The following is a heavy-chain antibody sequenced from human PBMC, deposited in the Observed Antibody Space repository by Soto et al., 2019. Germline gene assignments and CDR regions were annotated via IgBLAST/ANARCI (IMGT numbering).Heavy chain of an antibody. Sequence: SVKVSCKASGGTFSSYAISWVRQAPGQGLEWMGGIIPIFGTANYAQKFQGRVTITADKSTSTAYMELSSLRSEDTAVYYCASRKAAGTYYYYGMDVWGQGTTVTVS. J-gene: IGHJ6*02. D-gene: IGHD6-13*01. CDR1: GGTFSSYA. CDR2: IIPIFGTA. CDR3: ASRKAAGTYYYYGMDV. V-gene: IGHV1-69*06.